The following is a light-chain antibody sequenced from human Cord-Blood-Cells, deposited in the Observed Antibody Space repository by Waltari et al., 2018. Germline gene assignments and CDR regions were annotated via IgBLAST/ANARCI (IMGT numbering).Light chain of an antibody. J-gene: IGKJ1*01. V-gene: IGKV1-33*01. CDR2: DAS. Sequence: SASVGDRVTITCQASQDISNYLNWYQQKPGKAPKLLIYDASNLETGVPSRFSGSGSGTDFTFTISSLQPEDIATYYCQQYDNLPTFGQGP. CDR3: QQYDNLPT. CDR1: QDISNY.